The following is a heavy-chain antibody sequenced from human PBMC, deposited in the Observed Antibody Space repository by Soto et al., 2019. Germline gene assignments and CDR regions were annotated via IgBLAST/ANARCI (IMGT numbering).Heavy chain of an antibody. V-gene: IGHV3-23*01. CDR3: ANYSYDFWSGYPFDP. CDR2: ISGSGANT. J-gene: IGHJ5*02. CDR1: GFTFSRYA. D-gene: IGHD3-3*01. Sequence: PGGSLRLSCAASGFTFSRYAMTWVRQAPGKGLEWVSAISGSGANTYHADSVKGRFTISRDNSKNTLYLQMNSLRAEDTAVYYCANYSYDFWSGYPFDPWGQGTLVTVSS.